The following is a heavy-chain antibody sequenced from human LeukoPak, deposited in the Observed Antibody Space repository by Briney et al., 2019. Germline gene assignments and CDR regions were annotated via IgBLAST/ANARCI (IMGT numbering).Heavy chain of an antibody. Sequence: GGSLRLSCAASGFTFSSYSMNWVRQAPGKGLEWVSYISSSYSTIFYADSVKGRFTISRDSAKNSLYLQMNSLRAEDTAVYFCARGAGSYYGYFQSWGQGTLVTVSS. CDR1: GFTFSSYS. CDR3: ARGAGSYYGYFQS. V-gene: IGHV3-48*04. D-gene: IGHD1-26*01. CDR2: ISSSYSTI. J-gene: IGHJ1*01.